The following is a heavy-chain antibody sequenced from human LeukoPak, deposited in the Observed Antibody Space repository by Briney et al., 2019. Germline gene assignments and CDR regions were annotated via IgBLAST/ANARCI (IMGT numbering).Heavy chain of an antibody. CDR3: ARDIQLST. D-gene: IGHD5-24*01. CDR2: ISGDGGST. V-gene: IGHV3-43*02. CDR1: GFSFDAYS. Sequence: GGSLRLSCAAAGFSFDAYSMHWVRQAPGKGLEWVSLISGDGGSTYYADSVKGRFTISRDNSRDTLYVQMNSLRAEDTAIYYCARDIQLSTWGLGTMVTVSS. J-gene: IGHJ3*01.